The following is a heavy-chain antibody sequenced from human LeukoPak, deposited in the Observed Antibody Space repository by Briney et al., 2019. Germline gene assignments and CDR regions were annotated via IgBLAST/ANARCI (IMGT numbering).Heavy chain of an antibody. J-gene: IGHJ5*02. V-gene: IGHV3-53*01. Sequence: GGSLRLSCAASGFSVSSNYMNWVRQAPGKGREWVSVIYSGGSTDYADSAKGRFTISRDNSKNTLYLQMNSLRAEDTAVYYCARGQGSRYCTNGVCYWFDPWGQGTLVTVSS. D-gene: IGHD2-8*01. CDR2: IYSGGST. CDR3: ARGQGSRYCTNGVCYWFDP. CDR1: GFSVSSNY.